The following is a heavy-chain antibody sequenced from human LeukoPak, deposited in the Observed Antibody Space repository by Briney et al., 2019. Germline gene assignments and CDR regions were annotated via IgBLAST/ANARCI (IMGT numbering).Heavy chain of an antibody. CDR2: INPNSGGT. CDR3: ARDQGTSCYDY. CDR1: GYTFTGYY. D-gene: IGHD2-2*01. Sequence: VASVKVSCKASGYTFTGYYMHWVRQAPGQGPEWMGWINPNSGGTNYAQKFQGRVTMTRDTSISTAYMELSRLRSDDTAVYYCARDQGTSCYDYWGQGTLVTVSS. V-gene: IGHV1-2*02. J-gene: IGHJ4*02.